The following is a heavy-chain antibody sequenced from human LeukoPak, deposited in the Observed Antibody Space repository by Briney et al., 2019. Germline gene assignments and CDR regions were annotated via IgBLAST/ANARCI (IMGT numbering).Heavy chain of an antibody. J-gene: IGHJ6*03. Sequence: PSETLSLTCTVSGGSISGYFWAWIRQPAGKGLEWIGRIYTSGSTDYNPSLKSRVTMSVDTSKNQFSLKLSSVTAADSAMYYCARERSTFPGSGSYMGVWGKGTTVTVSS. CDR1: GGSISGYF. CDR2: IYTSGST. D-gene: IGHD1-1*01. V-gene: IGHV4-4*07. CDR3: ARERSTFPGSGSYMGV.